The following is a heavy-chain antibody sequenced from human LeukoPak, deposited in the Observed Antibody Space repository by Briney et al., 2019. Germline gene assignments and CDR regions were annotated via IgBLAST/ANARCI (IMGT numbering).Heavy chain of an antibody. CDR3: ARDYYGSGSHATGMDV. CDR2: ISYDGSNK. D-gene: IGHD3-10*01. Sequence: GGSLRLSCAASGFTFSSYGMHWVRQAPGKGLEWVAVISYDGSNKYYADSVKGRFTISRDNSKNTLFLQMNSLRVDDTAVYYCARDYYGSGSHATGMDVWGQGTTVTVSS. CDR1: GFTFSSYG. J-gene: IGHJ6*02. V-gene: IGHV3-30*03.